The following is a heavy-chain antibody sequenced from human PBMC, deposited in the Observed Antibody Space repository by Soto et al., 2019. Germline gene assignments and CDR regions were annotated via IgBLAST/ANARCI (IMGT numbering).Heavy chain of an antibody. CDR1: GFTFSSYA. Sequence: GGSLRLSCAASGFTFSSYAMSWVRQAPGKGLEWVSAISGSGGSTYYADSVKGRFTISRDNSKNTLYLQMNSLRAEDTAVYYCAKGRRPHRNYYGSGSYDYWGQGTLVTVSS. J-gene: IGHJ4*02. V-gene: IGHV3-23*01. D-gene: IGHD3-10*01. CDR2: ISGSGGST. CDR3: AKGRRPHRNYYGSGSYDY.